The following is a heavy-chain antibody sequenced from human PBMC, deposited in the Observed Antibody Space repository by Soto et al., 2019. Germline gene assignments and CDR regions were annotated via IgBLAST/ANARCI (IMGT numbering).Heavy chain of an antibody. Sequence: RRLSCTASGFTFGDYAMSWFRQAPGKGLEWVGFIRSKAYGGTTEYAASVKGRFTISRDDSKSIAYLQMNSLKTEDTAVYYCTRDYGDYFPYYYYGMDVWGQGTTVTVSS. J-gene: IGHJ6*02. V-gene: IGHV3-49*03. CDR3: TRDYGDYFPYYYYGMDV. D-gene: IGHD4-17*01. CDR2: IRSKAYGGTT. CDR1: GFTFGDYA.